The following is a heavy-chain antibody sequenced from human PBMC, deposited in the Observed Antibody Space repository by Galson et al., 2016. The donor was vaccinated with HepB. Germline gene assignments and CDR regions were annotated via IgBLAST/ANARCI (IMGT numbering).Heavy chain of an antibody. CDR1: GPSFSSYF. Sequence: SLRLSCAASGPSFSSYFIHWVRQPPGRGLEFVSGIGGNGGFTYYADSVKGRFTISRDNSNNTVFLLLTSLRPGDTAIYYCVRDREKYSYAPGVGYWGQGTRVTVSS. V-gene: IGHV3-64D*06. CDR3: VRDREKYSYAPGVGY. D-gene: IGHD3-16*01. CDR2: IGGNGGFT. J-gene: IGHJ4*02.